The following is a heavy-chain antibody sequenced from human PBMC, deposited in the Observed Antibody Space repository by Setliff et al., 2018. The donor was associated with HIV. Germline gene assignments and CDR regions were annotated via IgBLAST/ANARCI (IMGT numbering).Heavy chain of an antibody. D-gene: IGHD3-3*01. J-gene: IGHJ5*02. CDR1: GYTFTAYA. CDR2: INAGNGNT. CDR3: ARAADYDFWSGYSSGWFDP. Sequence: ASVKVSCKASGYTFTAYAMHWVRQAPGQRLEWMGWINAGNGNTKYSQRFQGRVTITRDTSASTAYMELSSLRSEDTAVYYCARAADYDFWSGYSSGWFDPWGQGTLVTAPQ. V-gene: IGHV1-3*01.